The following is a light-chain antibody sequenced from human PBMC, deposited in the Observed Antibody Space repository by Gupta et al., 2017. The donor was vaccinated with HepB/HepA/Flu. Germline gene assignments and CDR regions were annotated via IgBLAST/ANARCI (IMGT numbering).Light chain of an antibody. V-gene: IGKV1-5*03. CDR3: QHENSTSAT. J-gene: IGKJ1*01. Sequence: DIQMTQSPSTLSASVGDRVTITCRASQSISNWLAWYQQKPGQAPKLLIQKSSSLESGVPSRFSGNGSGTXFTLTIXRRQPDDFATYYCQHENSTSATFGXGTKVEIK. CDR2: KSS. CDR1: QSISNW.